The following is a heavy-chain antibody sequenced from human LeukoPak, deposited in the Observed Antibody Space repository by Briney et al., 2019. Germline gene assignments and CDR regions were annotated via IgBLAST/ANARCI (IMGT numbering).Heavy chain of an antibody. CDR2: ISRSGSTK. CDR3: AGSIPLGYSSSWYGAFDI. D-gene: IGHD6-13*01. CDR1: GFTFSDYN. Sequence: PGGSLRLSCAASGFTFSDYNMRWIRQAPGKGLEWVSSISRSGSTKYYAGSVKGRFTISRDNAKNSLFLQMNSLRAEDTAVYYCAGSIPLGYSSSWYGAFDIWGQGTMVTVSS. V-gene: IGHV3-11*04. J-gene: IGHJ3*02.